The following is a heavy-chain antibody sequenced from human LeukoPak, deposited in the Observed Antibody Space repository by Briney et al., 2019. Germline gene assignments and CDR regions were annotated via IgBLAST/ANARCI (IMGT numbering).Heavy chain of an antibody. CDR1: GFTFSSYA. CDR3: ARLGIITAAGSNDY. CDR2: ISYDGSNK. D-gene: IGHD6-13*01. Sequence: PGGSLRLSCAASGFTFSSYAMHWVRQAPGKGLEWVAVISYDGSNKYYADSVKGRFTIPRDNSKNTLYLQMNSLRAEDTAVYYCARLGIITAAGSNDYWGQGTLVTVSS. V-gene: IGHV3-30-3*01. J-gene: IGHJ4*02.